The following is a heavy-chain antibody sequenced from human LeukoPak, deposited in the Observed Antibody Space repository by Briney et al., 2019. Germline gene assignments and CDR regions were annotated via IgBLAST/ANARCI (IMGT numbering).Heavy chain of an antibody. CDR1: GFTFSSYG. Sequence: GRSLRLSCAASGFTFSSYGMHWVRQAPGKGLEWVAVISYDGSNKYYADSVKGRFTISRDNSKNTLYLQMNSLRAEDTAVYYCAKDPRTIFGVPVYFDYWGQGTLVTVSS. J-gene: IGHJ4*02. CDR3: AKDPRTIFGVPVYFDY. D-gene: IGHD3-3*01. CDR2: ISYDGSNK. V-gene: IGHV3-30*18.